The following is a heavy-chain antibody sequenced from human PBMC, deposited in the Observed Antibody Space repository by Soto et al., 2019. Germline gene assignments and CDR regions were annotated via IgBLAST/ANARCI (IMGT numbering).Heavy chain of an antibody. D-gene: IGHD5-18*01. V-gene: IGHV3-23*01. CDR3: AKNTAMVTYYYGMDV. Sequence: GGSLRLSCAAARLTFSSYAMSWVRQAPGKGLEWVSAISGSGGSTYYADSVKGRFTISRDNSKNTLYLQMNSLRAEDTAVYYCAKNTAMVTYYYGMDVWGQGTTVTVSS. CDR2: ISGSGGST. J-gene: IGHJ6*02. CDR1: RLTFSSYA.